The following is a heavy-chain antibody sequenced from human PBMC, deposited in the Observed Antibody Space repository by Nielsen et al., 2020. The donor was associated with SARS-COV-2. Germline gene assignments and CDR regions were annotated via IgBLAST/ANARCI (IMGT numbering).Heavy chain of an antibody. D-gene: IGHD3-10*01. J-gene: IGHJ5*02. Sequence: SLKISCAASGFTFSSYWMSWVRQAPGKGLEWVANIKQDGSEKYYVDSVKGRFTISRDNAKNSLYLQMNSLRAEDTAVYYCARDNQYYGSGSIPGDWFDPWGQGTLVTVSS. CDR3: ARDNQYYGSGSIPGDWFDP. CDR2: IKQDGSEK. CDR1: GFTFSSYW. V-gene: IGHV3-7*01.